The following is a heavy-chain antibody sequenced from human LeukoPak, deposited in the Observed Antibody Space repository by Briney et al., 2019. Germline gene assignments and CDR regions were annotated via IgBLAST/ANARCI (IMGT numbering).Heavy chain of an antibody. CDR1: GFTFSSYA. J-gene: IGHJ4*02. CDR2: ISGSGGST. Sequence: PGGSLRLSCAASGFTFSSYAMSWVRQAPGKGLEWVSAISGSGGSTYYADSVKGRSTISRDNSKNTLYLQMNSLRAEDTAVYYCAKGRGSRIAARPYYFDYWGQGTLVTVSS. D-gene: IGHD6-6*01. V-gene: IGHV3-23*01. CDR3: AKGRGSRIAARPYYFDY.